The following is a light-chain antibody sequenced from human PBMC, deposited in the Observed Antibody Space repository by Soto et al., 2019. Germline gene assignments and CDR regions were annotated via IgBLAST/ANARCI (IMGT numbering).Light chain of an antibody. Sequence: EIVLTQSPGTLSLSPGEGATLSCRASQSISSNYLAWYQQRPGQAPRLLIYGASSRATGIPDRFSGGGSGTDFTLSISRLEPEDFAVYYCERYGRSSPTTFGQGTRLEIE. CDR3: ERYGRSSPTT. CDR2: GAS. V-gene: IGKV3-20*01. J-gene: IGKJ5*01. CDR1: QSISSNY.